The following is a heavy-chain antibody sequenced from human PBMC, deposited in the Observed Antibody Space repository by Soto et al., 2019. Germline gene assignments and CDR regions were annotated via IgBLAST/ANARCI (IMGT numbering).Heavy chain of an antibody. CDR3: AREPNYFDY. J-gene: IGHJ4*02. CDR1: GYTFTSYG. CDR2: ISAHNGNT. Sequence: QVQLVQSGAEVKKPGASVKVSCKASGYTFTSYGISWVRQAPGQGLEWMGWISAHNGNTKYAQKLQGRVTMTTDTSTSTTYRELRSLRSDDTAVYSCAREPNYFDYWGQGTLVTVSS. V-gene: IGHV1-18*01.